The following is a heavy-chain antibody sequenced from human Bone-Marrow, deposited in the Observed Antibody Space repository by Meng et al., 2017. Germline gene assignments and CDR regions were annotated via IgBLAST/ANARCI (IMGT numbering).Heavy chain of an antibody. CDR1: GYTFTGYY. Sequence: QVRLVLAGADVKEPGSSVTVSCKASGYTFTGYYINWVRQAPGQGLEWMGRTNPNSGGTNYAQNFQGRVTMTRDTSISTVYMELSRLTSDDTAVYYCARDLTSAYADSWGQGTLVTVSS. J-gene: IGHJ4*02. CDR2: TNPNSGGT. V-gene: IGHV1-2*06. CDR3: ARDLTSAYADS. D-gene: IGHD5-12*01.